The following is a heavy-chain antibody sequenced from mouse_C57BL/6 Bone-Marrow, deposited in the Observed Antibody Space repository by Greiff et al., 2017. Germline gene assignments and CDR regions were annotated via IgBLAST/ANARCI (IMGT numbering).Heavy chain of an antibody. Sequence: VQLKQSGAELVKPGASVKLSCTASGFNIKDYYMHWVKQRTEQGLEWIGRIDPEDGETKYAPKFPGKATITADTSSNTAYLQLSSLTSEDTAVYYCRNWERDFDYWGQGTTLTVSS. CDR2: IDPEDGET. J-gene: IGHJ2*01. CDR3: RNWERDFDY. D-gene: IGHD4-1*01. CDR1: GFNIKDYY. V-gene: IGHV14-2*01.